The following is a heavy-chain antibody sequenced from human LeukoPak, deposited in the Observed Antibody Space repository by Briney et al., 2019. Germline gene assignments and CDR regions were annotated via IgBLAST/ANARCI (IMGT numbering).Heavy chain of an antibody. CDR1: GGSISSGGYY. CDR2: IYYSGST. J-gene: IGHJ4*02. V-gene: IGHV4-31*03. Sequence: PSETLSLTCTVSGGSISSGGYYWSWIRQHPGKGLEWIGYIYYSGSTYYNPSLKSRVTISVDTSKNQFSLKLSSVTAADTAVYYCARDNKIRGYYYDSSGYWGQGTLVTVSS. CDR3: ARDNKIRGYYYDSSGY. D-gene: IGHD3-22*01.